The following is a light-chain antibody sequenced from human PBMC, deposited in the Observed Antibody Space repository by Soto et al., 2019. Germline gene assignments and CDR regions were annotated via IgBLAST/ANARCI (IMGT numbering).Light chain of an antibody. Sequence: EIVLAQSPATLSLSPGERATLSCRASQSVSGYLAWYQQKPGQAPRLLIYDASNRATGIPARFSGSGSATHSTLTISSLEPEDFAVYYCQQRSNWPRTFGQGTKVEI. J-gene: IGKJ1*01. CDR1: QSVSGY. CDR3: QQRSNWPRT. V-gene: IGKV3-11*01. CDR2: DAS.